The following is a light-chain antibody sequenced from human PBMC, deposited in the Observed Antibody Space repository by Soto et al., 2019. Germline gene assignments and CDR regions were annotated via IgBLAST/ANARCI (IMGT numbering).Light chain of an antibody. Sequence: EIVLTQSPGTLSLSPGERVTLSCRASQSVTTRLAWYQHKPGQAPTLLMSGASNRASGVPVRFSGSVSGTDFTLTITRLEPEDFALYYCQQYGGSPITFGLGTRLEIK. CDR1: QSVTTR. CDR2: GAS. J-gene: IGKJ5*01. CDR3: QQYGGSPIT. V-gene: IGKV3-20*01.